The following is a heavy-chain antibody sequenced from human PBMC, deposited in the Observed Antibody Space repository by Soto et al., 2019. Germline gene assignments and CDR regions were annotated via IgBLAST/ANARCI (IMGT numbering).Heavy chain of an antibody. D-gene: IGHD6-19*01. J-gene: IGHJ3*02. CDR3: RRARGLGSPISVWLRSRQDAFDI. V-gene: IGHV1-8*01. CDR1: GYTFTSYD. Sequence: QVQRVQSGAEVKKPGASVKVSCKASGYTFTSYDINWVQQATGQGLEGMGWMNPNSGNTGYAQKFEGRVTITRNTSTTSAYMEVSSLSSEDTGTYYCRRARGLGSPISVWLRSRQDAFDIWGQGTMVTVSS. CDR2: MNPNSGNT.